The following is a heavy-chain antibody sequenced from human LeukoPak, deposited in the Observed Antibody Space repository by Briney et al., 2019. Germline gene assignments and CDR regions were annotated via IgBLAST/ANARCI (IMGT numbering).Heavy chain of an antibody. J-gene: IGHJ2*01. CDR1: GDSISSYS. CDR3: ARRRSTDDYLWGNYRPDWYFDL. Sequence: SETLSLTCSFSGDSISSYSWSWIRQPTGKGLEWIGYIYYSGSTNYNPSLKSRVTMSVDTSKNQFSLKLTSVTAADTAVYYCARRRSTDDYLWGNYRPDWYFDLWGRGTLVTVSS. V-gene: IGHV4-59*08. D-gene: IGHD3-16*02. CDR2: IYYSGST.